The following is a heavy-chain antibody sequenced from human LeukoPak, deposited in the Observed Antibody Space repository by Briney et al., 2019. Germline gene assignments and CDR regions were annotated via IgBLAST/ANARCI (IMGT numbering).Heavy chain of an antibody. CDR3: ARVLSGSWDWFDP. V-gene: IGHV3-74*01. CDR2: INPDGSTT. D-gene: IGHD3-22*01. CDR1: GFTFSRYW. J-gene: IGHJ5*02. Sequence: GGTLRLSCAASGFTFSRYWIHWVRQAPGKGLEWVSRINPDGSTTTHADSVKGRFTISRDNAKHTLCLQMSSLRAEDTAMYYCARVLSGSWDWFDPWGQGTLVTVSS.